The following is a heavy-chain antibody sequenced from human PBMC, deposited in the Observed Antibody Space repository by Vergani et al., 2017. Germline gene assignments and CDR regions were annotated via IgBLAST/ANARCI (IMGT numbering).Heavy chain of an antibody. D-gene: IGHD2-2*01. Sequence: EVQLLESGGGLVQPGGSLRLSCAASGFTFSSYAMSWVRQAPGKGLEWVSAISGSGGSTYYADSVKGRFTISRDNSKNTLYLQMNSLRAEDTAVYYCARLGYCSSTSCYASEADMDVWGKGTTVTVSS. CDR2: ISGSGGST. V-gene: IGHV3-23*01. CDR1: GFTFSSYA. CDR3: ARLGYCSSTSCYASEADMDV. J-gene: IGHJ6*03.